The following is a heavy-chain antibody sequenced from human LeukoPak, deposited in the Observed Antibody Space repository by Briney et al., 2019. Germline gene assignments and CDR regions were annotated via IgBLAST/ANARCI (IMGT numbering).Heavy chain of an antibody. V-gene: IGHV3-74*01. D-gene: IGHD3-10*01. J-gene: IGHJ4*02. Sequence: GGSLRLSCAASGFTFSNYWMHWVRQGSGKGLVWGSRISTDGNTTNYAHSVKGRFTISRDNAKNTLYLQMSSLTAEDTAVYYCTRDVGFYGSGSYYRDWGQGSLVTVSS. CDR2: ISTDGNTT. CDR3: TRDVGFYGSGSYYRD. CDR1: GFTFSNYW.